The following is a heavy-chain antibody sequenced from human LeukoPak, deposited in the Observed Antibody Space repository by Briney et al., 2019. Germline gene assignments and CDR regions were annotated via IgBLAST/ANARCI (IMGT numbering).Heavy chain of an antibody. V-gene: IGHV2-5*02. Sequence: SGPTLVNPTQTLTMTCTFSGFSLSTRGVGGGWIRQPPGKALEWPALLYWDDDKRYSPYLKSRLTITNDTSTNQVVLTMTNMDPVDTATYYCAQSRFGDYDYWGQGTLVTVSS. CDR1: GFSLSTRGVG. CDR2: LYWDDDK. CDR3: AQSRFGDYDY. J-gene: IGHJ4*02. D-gene: IGHD4-17*01.